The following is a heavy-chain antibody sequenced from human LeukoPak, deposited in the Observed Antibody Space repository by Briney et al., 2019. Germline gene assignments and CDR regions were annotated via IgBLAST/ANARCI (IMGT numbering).Heavy chain of an antibody. D-gene: IGHD3-22*01. CDR2: IYYSGST. CDR3: ARKGRITMIVVVLGDAFDI. Sequence: PSETLSLTCTVSGGSISSSSYYWGWIRQPPGKGLEWIGSIYYSGSTYYNPSLKSRVTISVDTSKNQFSLKLSSVTAADTAVYYCARKGRITMIVVVLGDAFDIWGQGTMVTVSS. J-gene: IGHJ3*02. CDR1: GGSISSSSYY. V-gene: IGHV4-39*01.